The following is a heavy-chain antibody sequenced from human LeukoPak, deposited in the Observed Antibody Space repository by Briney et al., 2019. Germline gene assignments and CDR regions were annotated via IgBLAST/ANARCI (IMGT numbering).Heavy chain of an antibody. CDR2: ISSSSSYI. CDR3: AREPYYYDSSGYYSTATFDY. Sequence: PGGSLRLSCAASGFTFSSYSMNWVRQAPGKGLEWVSSISSSSSYIYYADSVKGRFTISRDNAKNSLYLQMNSLRAEDTAVYYCAREPYYYDSSGYYSTATFDYWGQGTLVTVSS. D-gene: IGHD3-22*01. V-gene: IGHV3-21*01. J-gene: IGHJ4*02. CDR1: GFTFSSYS.